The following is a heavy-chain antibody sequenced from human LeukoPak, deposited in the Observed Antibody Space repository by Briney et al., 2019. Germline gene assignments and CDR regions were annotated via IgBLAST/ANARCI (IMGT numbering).Heavy chain of an antibody. Sequence: ASVKVSCKASGHTFTGYYMHWVRQAPEQGLEWMGRINPNSGGTNYAQKFQGRVTMTRGTSISTAYMELTSLRSDDTAVYYCARVQGLTGTTSDFDYWGQGTLVTVSS. J-gene: IGHJ4*02. CDR2: INPNSGGT. CDR1: GHTFTGYY. CDR3: ARVQGLTGTTSDFDY. D-gene: IGHD1-7*01. V-gene: IGHV1-2*06.